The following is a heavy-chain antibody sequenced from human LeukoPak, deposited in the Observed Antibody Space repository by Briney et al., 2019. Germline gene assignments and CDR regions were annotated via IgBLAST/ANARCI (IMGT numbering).Heavy chain of an antibody. J-gene: IGHJ4*02. CDR3: ARDQFSAVAATLFTDY. CDR2: ISAYNGNT. Sequence: GASVKVSCKASGYTFTGYYMHWVRQVPGQGLEWMGWISAYNGNTNYAQKLQGRVTMTTDTSTSTAYMELRSLRSDDTAVYYCARDQFSAVAATLFTDYWGQGTLVTVSS. CDR1: GYTFTGYY. D-gene: IGHD2-15*01. V-gene: IGHV1-18*04.